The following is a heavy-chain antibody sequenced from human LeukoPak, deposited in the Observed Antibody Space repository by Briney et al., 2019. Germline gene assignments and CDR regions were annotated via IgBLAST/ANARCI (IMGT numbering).Heavy chain of an antibody. Sequence: PSETLSLTCVVYGGSFSGDYWSWIRQPPGRGLEWIGEINNSGRTNYNPSLKSRVTISVDTSKNQFSLKLSSVTAADTAVYYCAREGFGELSHFDYWGQGTLVTVSS. CDR3: AREGFGELSHFDY. J-gene: IGHJ4*02. V-gene: IGHV4-34*01. CDR1: GGSFSGDY. CDR2: INNSGRT. D-gene: IGHD3-10*01.